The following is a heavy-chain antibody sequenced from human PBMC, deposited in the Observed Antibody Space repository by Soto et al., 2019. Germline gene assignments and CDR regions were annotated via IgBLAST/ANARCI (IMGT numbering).Heavy chain of an antibody. CDR3: ARLPLPYYYDSSGPYDY. D-gene: IGHD3-22*01. Sequence: PGESLKISCTGSGYSFTRYWIGWVRQMPGKGLEWMGIIYPGDSDTRYGPSFQGQVTISADKSISTAYLQWSSLKASDTALYYCARLPLPYYYDSSGPYDYWGQGTLVTVSS. CDR2: IYPGDSDT. V-gene: IGHV5-51*01. J-gene: IGHJ4*02. CDR1: GYSFTRYW.